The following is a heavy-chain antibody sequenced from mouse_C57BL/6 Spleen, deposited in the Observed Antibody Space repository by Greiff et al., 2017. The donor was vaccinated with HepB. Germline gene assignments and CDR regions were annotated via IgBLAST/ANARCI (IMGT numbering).Heavy chain of an antibody. CDR2: ISYDGSN. CDR3: ASLSMITTTYFDV. J-gene: IGHJ1*03. D-gene: IGHD2-4*01. CDR1: GYSITSGYY. Sequence: EVQLQESGPGLVKPSQSLSLTCSVTGYSITSGYYWNWIRQFPGNKLEWMGYISYDGSNNYNPSLKNRISITRDTSKNQFFLKLNSVTTEDTATYYCASLSMITTTYFDVWGTGTTVTVSS. V-gene: IGHV3-6*01.